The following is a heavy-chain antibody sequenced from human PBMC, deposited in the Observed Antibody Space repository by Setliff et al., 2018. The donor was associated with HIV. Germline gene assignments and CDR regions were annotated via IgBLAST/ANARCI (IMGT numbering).Heavy chain of an antibody. D-gene: IGHD3-22*01. V-gene: IGHV4-59*08. Sequence: TLSLTCTVSGGSISSYYWSWIRQPPGKGLEWIGYIYYSGSTNYNPSLKSRVTISVDTSKNQFSLKLSSVTAADTAVYYCARLGRGTYYYDSSGYLYAFDIWGQGTMVTVSS. CDR3: ARLGRGTYYYDSSGYLYAFDI. J-gene: IGHJ3*02. CDR2: IYYSGST. CDR1: GGSISSYY.